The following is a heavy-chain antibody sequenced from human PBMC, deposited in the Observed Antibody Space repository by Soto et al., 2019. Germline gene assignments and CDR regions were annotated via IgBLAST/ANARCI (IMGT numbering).Heavy chain of an antibody. V-gene: IGHV3-23*01. CDR2: ISGSGNSA. CDR1: GFTFSSYA. Sequence: PGGSLRLSCAASGFTFSSYAMSWVRQAPGKGLEWVSVISGSGNSAYYADSVRGRFTISRDNSKNTLYLQMNRLRAEDTAVYYCAKEIIVGATPWKDAFDFWGQGTMVTVSS. J-gene: IGHJ3*01. CDR3: AKEIIVGATPWKDAFDF. D-gene: IGHD1-26*01.